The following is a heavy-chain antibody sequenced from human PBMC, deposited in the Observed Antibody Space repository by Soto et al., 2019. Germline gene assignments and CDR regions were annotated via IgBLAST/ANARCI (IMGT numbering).Heavy chain of an antibody. CDR3: ARDGYNYDFWSGPVDY. CDR2: INPSGGST. D-gene: IGHD3-3*01. Sequence: ASVKVSCKASGYTFTSYYMHWVRQAPGQGLEWMGIINPSGGSTSYAQKFQGRVTMTRDTSTSTVYMEPSSLRSEDTAVYYCARDGYNYDFWSGPVDYWGQGTLVTVSS. V-gene: IGHV1-46*03. J-gene: IGHJ4*02. CDR1: GYTFTSYY.